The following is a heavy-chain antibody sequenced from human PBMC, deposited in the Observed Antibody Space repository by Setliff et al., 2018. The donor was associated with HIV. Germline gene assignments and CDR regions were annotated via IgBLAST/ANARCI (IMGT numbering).Heavy chain of an antibody. Sequence: ASVKVSCKASGYTFTSYYMHWVRQAPGQGLEWMGIINPSGGSTSYAQKFQGRVTITADISTRTVYMELSSLTSEDTAIYYCARDHQTMLWLDYWGQGTLVTVSS. V-gene: IGHV1-46*01. J-gene: IGHJ4*02. CDR3: ARDHQTMLWLDY. CDR2: INPSGGST. CDR1: GYTFTSYY. D-gene: IGHD2-21*01.